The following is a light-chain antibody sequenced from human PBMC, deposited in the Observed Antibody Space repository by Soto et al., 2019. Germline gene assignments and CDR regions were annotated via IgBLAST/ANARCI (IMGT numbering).Light chain of an antibody. CDR2: GAS. V-gene: IGKV3-20*01. J-gene: IGKJ1*01. Sequence: EIVLTQSPGTLSLSEGERATLSCRASQSVYSSHLAWYQQKPGQAPRLLIYGASSRATGIPDRFSGSGSGTDFTLTISRLEPEDFAVYYCQQYDRSPWTFGQGTKVEIK. CDR1: QSVYSSH. CDR3: QQYDRSPWT.